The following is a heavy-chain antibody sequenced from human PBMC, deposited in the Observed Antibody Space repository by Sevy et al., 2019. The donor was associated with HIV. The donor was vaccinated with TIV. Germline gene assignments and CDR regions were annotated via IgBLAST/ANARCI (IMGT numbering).Heavy chain of an antibody. CDR3: AKGDELTTGYIEYVPNSFDF. CDR2: ISVSGGTT. D-gene: IGHD4-4*01. J-gene: IGHJ3*01. Sequence: GGSLRLSCTASGFTFTTYAMSWVRQAPGKGLEWVSSISVSGGTTYYADSVRGRFTISRDNSKNTLYLQMNSLRAEDTAIYYCAKGDELTTGYIEYVPNSFDFWGQGTMVTVSS. V-gene: IGHV3-23*01. CDR1: GFTFTTYA.